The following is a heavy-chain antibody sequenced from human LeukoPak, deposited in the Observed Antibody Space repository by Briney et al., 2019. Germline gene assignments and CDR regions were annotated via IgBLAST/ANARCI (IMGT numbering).Heavy chain of an antibody. CDR2: ITSGTTYI. V-gene: IGHV3-21*01. D-gene: IGHD2-2*01. J-gene: IGHJ4*02. CDR1: GFTFSDYN. Sequence: GGSLRLSCAASGFTFSDYNMNWVRQSPEKGLEWVSSITSGTTYIYYADSVRGRFTLSRDNAKNSLYLQMNSLRAEDTAVYYCARWPYCSFYYSDYWGQGTLVTVSS. CDR3: ARWPYCSFYYSDY.